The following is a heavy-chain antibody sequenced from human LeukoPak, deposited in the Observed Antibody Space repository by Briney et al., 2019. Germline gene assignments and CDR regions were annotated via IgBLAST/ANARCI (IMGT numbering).Heavy chain of an antibody. CDR2: IYTSGST. J-gene: IGHJ4*02. Sequence: SETLSLTCTVSGGSISSGSYYWSWIRQPAGQGLEWNGRIYTSGSTNYHPSLKSRVTLSVDTSKNQFSLKLSSVTAADTDVYYCARESYDFWSGYYPYFDYWGQGTLVTVSS. V-gene: IGHV4-61*02. D-gene: IGHD3-3*01. CDR1: GGSISSGSYY. CDR3: ARESYDFWSGYYPYFDY.